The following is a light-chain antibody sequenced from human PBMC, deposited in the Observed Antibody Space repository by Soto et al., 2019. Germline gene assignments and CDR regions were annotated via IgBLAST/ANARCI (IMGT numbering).Light chain of an antibody. CDR2: GAS. V-gene: IGKV3-15*01. CDR1: QSVSST. Sequence: EIVMTQSPATLSVSPGERATLSCRASQSVSSTLAGYQQKPGQAPRLLICGASTRATGIPARFSGSGSGTEFTLSISSLQSEDFAAYYCQQYNNWWTFGQGTKVQTK. CDR3: QQYNNWWT. J-gene: IGKJ1*01.